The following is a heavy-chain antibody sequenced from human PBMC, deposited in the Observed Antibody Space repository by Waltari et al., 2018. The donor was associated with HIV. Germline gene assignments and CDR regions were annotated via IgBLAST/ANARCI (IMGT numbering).Heavy chain of an antibody. CDR1: GFTFTSSA. V-gene: IGHV1-58*01. J-gene: IGHJ4*02. Sequence: QMQLVQSGPEVKKPGTSVKVSCKASGFTFTSSAVQWVRQARGQRLEWRGWIVVGSGNTNYAQKFQERVTSTRDMSTSTAYMELSSLRSEDTAVYYCAAIDHLTMIVQNDYWGQGTLVTVSS. CDR2: IVVGSGNT. CDR3: AAIDHLTMIVQNDY. D-gene: IGHD3-22*01.